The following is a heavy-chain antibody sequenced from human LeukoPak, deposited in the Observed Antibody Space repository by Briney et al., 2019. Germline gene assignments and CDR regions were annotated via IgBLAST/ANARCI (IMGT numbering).Heavy chain of an antibody. CDR3: ARLVHTSVVAADQSDNFNH. CDR2: MSSGPGNT. Sequence: GGSLRLSCAASGFPFSNYAMSWVRQAPGKGLEWVSVMSSGPGNTHYADSVKGRFTISRDNSENTLYLQMNSLRGEDTAVYYCARLVHTSVVAADQSDNFNHWGQGTLVTVSS. V-gene: IGHV3-23*01. D-gene: IGHD1-1*01. J-gene: IGHJ4*02. CDR1: GFPFSNYA.